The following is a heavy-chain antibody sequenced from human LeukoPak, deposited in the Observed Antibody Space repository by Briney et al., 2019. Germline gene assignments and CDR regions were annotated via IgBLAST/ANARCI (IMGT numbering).Heavy chain of an antibody. V-gene: IGHV1-18*01. CDR3: ARGWIEMPTVCFDY. Sequence: VASVKVSCKASDYTFTSYGISWVRQAPGQGLEWMGWISTYTGNTKYTQKLQGRVTMTADTSTRTAYMELRSLTSDDTAVYYCARGWIEMPTVCFDYWGQGTLVSVSS. CDR2: ISTYTGNT. D-gene: IGHD5-24*01. CDR1: DYTFTSYG. J-gene: IGHJ4*02.